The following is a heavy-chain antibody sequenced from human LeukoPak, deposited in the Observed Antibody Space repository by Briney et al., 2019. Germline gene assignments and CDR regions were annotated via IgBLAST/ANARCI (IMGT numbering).Heavy chain of an antibody. Sequence: KPSETLSLTCAVYGGSFSGYYWSWIRQPPGKGLEWIGEINHSGSTNYNPSLKSRVTISVDTSKNQFSLKLSSVTAADTAVYYCASAKRADYFDSSAFDYWGQGTLVTVSS. CDR3: ASAKRADYFDSSAFDY. J-gene: IGHJ4*02. CDR2: INHSGST. D-gene: IGHD3-22*01. CDR1: GGSFSGYY. V-gene: IGHV4-34*01.